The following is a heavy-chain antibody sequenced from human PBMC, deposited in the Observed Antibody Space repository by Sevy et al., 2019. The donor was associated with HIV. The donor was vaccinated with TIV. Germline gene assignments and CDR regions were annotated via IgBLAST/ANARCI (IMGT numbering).Heavy chain of an antibody. CDR3: AKGNYYDSSGSEEYFDY. Sequence: GGCLRLSCAASGFTFSSYAMSWVRQAPGKGLEWVSAISGSGGSTYYADSVKGRFTISRDNSKNTLYLQMNSLIAEDTAVYYCAKGNYYDSSGSEEYFDYWGQGTLVTVSS. CDR2: ISGSGGST. V-gene: IGHV3-23*01. J-gene: IGHJ4*02. CDR1: GFTFSSYA. D-gene: IGHD3-22*01.